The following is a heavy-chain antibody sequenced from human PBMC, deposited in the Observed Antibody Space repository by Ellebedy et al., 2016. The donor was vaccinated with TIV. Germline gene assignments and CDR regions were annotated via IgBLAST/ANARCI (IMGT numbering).Heavy chain of an antibody. D-gene: IGHD1-1*01. J-gene: IGHJ4*02. V-gene: IGHV3-7*01. CDR2: INQDGSQK. CDR1: GFTFSNYW. CDR3: ARGPPGNNAGRHDY. Sequence: LSLTCAASGFTFSNYWMSWVRQAPGEGLEWVANINQDGSQKNCVDSVKGRFTISRDNAKNSLYVQMNSLRAEDTAVYYCARGPPGNNAGRHDYWGQGTVVTVSS.